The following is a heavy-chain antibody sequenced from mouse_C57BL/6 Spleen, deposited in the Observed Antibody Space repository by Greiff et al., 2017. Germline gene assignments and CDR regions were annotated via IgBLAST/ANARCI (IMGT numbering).Heavy chain of an antibody. CDR1: GYTFTDYE. CDR2: IDPETGGT. J-gene: IGHJ2*01. V-gene: IGHV1-15*01. CDR3: TRGRITTVVATGDY. Sequence: QVQLQQSGAELVRPGASVTLSCKASGYTFTDYEMHWVKQTPVHGLEWIGAIDPETGGTAYNQKFKGKAILTADKSSSTAYMELRSLTSEDSAVYYCTRGRITTVVATGDYWGQGTTLTVSS. D-gene: IGHD1-1*01.